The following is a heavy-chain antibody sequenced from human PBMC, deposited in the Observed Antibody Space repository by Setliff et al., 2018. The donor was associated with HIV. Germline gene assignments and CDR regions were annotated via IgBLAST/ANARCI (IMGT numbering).Heavy chain of an antibody. CDR2: IYHSGST. J-gene: IGHJ4*02. CDR3: ARGRKKTLAVSGTRYFDF. V-gene: IGHV4-59*04. CDR1: GGSISSYY. Sequence: SETLSLTCTVSGGSISSYYWSWIRQPPGKGLEWIGSIYHSGSTYYNPSLRSRVTISVDTSKNQFSLKLTSVTAADMGVYYCARGRKKTLAVSGTRYFDFWGQGTLVTVSS. D-gene: IGHD6-19*01.